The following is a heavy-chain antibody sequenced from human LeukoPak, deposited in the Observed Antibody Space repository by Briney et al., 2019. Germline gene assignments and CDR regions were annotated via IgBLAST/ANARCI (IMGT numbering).Heavy chain of an antibody. V-gene: IGHV4-30-4*01. Sequence: PSETLSLTCTVSGGSISSGDYYWSWIRQPPGKGLEWIGYIYYSGSTYYNPSLKSRVTISVDTSKNQFSLKLSSVTAADTAVYHCARVQYCGGDCYSGNFDYWGQGTLVTVSS. CDR2: IYYSGST. J-gene: IGHJ4*01. CDR3: ARVQYCGGDCYSGNFDY. CDR1: GGSISSGDYY. D-gene: IGHD2-21*02.